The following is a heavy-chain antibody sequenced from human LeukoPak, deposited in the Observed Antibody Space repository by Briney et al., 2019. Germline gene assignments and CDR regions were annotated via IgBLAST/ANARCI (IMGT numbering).Heavy chain of an antibody. D-gene: IGHD6-19*01. J-gene: IGHJ3*02. CDR3: ARETSEQWLADDAFDI. CDR1: GFTFSSYS. Sequence: GGSLRLSCAASGFTFSSYSMNWVRQAPGKGLEWVSSISSSSSYIYYADSVKGRFTISRDNAKNSLYLQMNSLRAEDTAVYYYARETSEQWLADDAFDIWGQGTMVTVSS. CDR2: ISSSSSYI. V-gene: IGHV3-21*01.